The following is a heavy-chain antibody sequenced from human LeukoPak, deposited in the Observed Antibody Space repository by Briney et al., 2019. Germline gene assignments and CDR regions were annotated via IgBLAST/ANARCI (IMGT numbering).Heavy chain of an antibody. V-gene: IGHV3-21*06. CDR1: GFTFSSYS. D-gene: IGHD5-24*01. J-gene: IGHJ4*02. CDR2: ITGSSTYI. Sequence: GGSLRLSCAASGFTFSSYSMNWVRQAPGKGLEWVSSITGSSTYIYYADSVKGRFTISRDNAKNSLYLQMNSLRAEDRAVYYCARDGDGYSFDNWGQGTLVTVSS. CDR3: ARDGDGYSFDN.